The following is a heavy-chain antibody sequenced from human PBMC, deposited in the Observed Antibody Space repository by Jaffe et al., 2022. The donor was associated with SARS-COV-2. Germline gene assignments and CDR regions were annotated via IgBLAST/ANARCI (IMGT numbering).Heavy chain of an antibody. CDR1: GYTFTSYG. Sequence: QVQLVQSGAEVKKPGASVKVSCKASGYTFTSYGISWVRQAPGQGLEWMGWISAYNGNTNYAQKLQGRVTMTTDTSTSTAYMELRSLRSDDTAVYYCARDLRRYCSGGSCYSDYWGQGTLVTVSS. CDR2: ISAYNGNT. V-gene: IGHV1-18*01. D-gene: IGHD2-15*01. CDR3: ARDLRRYCSGGSCYSDY. J-gene: IGHJ4*02.